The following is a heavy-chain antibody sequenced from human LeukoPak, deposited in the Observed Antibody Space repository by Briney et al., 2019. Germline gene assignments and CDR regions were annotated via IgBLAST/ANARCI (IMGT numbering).Heavy chain of an antibody. Sequence: GASVKVSCKASGYTFTSYYMHWVRQAPGQGLERMGIINPSGGSTSYAQKFQGRVTMTRDTSTSTVYMELSSLRSEDTAVYYCARVRWYSSSYHYYYYYYMDVWGKGTTVTVSS. D-gene: IGHD6-6*01. V-gene: IGHV1-46*01. CDR3: ARVRWYSSSYHYYYYYYMDV. J-gene: IGHJ6*03. CDR2: INPSGGST. CDR1: GYTFTSYY.